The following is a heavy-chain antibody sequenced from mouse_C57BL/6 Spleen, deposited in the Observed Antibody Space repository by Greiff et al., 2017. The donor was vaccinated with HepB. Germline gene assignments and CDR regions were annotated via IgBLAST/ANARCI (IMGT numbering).Heavy chain of an antibody. CDR1: GYTFTSYW. Sequence: QVQLQQSGAELVKPGASVKMSCKASGYTFTSYWITWVKQRPGQGLEWIGDIYPGSGSTNYNEKFKSKATLTVDTSSSTAYMQLSSLTSEDSAVYYCARYPFCGSSSWFADWGQGTLVTVAA. V-gene: IGHV1-55*01. D-gene: IGHD1-1*01. CDR2: IYPGSGST. CDR3: ARYPFCGSSSWFAD. J-gene: IGHJ3*01.